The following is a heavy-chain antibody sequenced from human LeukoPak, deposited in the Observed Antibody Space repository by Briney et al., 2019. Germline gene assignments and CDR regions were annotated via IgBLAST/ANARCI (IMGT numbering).Heavy chain of an antibody. J-gene: IGHJ4*02. CDR1: GFTFTSSA. D-gene: IGHD5-18*01. CDR2: IVVGSGNT. CDR3: AAGPIDSYGYPFDY. V-gene: IGHV1-58*01. Sequence: SVKVPCKASGFTFTSSAVQWVRQARGQRLEWIGWIVVGSGNTNYAQKFQERVTITRDMSTSTAYMELSSLRSEDTAVYYCAAGPIDSYGYPFDYWGQGTLVTVSS.